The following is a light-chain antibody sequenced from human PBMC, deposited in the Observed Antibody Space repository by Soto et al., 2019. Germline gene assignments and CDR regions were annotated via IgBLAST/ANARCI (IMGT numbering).Light chain of an antibody. CDR1: SSDVGGYNY. CDR2: DVS. Sequence: QSALTQPASVSASPGQSITISCTGTSSDVGGYNYVSWYQQHPGKAPTLMIYDVSDRPSGVSNRFSGAKSGNTASLTISGLQAEDEADYYCSSYTSSNTLLFGGGTKVTVL. V-gene: IGLV2-14*01. CDR3: SSYTSSNTLL. J-gene: IGLJ2*01.